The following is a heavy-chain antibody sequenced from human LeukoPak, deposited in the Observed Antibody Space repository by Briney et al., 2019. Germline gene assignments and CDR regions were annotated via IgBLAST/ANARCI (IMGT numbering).Heavy chain of an antibody. J-gene: IGHJ6*02. Sequence: SETLSLTCTVSGGSITSYYWNWIRQPPGKGLEWIGYIYYSGCTNYNPSLKSRVTISVDTSKNQFSLKVSSVTAADTAVYYCARGGQLVRRYYYGLDVWGQGTTVTVSS. V-gene: IGHV4-59*01. CDR2: IYYSGCT. D-gene: IGHD6-6*01. CDR3: ARGGQLVRRYYYGLDV. CDR1: GGSITSYY.